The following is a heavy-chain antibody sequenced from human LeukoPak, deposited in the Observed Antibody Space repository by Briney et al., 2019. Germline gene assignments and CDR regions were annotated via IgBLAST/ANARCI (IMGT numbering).Heavy chain of an antibody. CDR2: IIPIFGTA. Sequence: SVKVSCKASGGTISNYAISWVRQAPGQGLEWMGEIIPIFGTANYAQKFQVRVTITADKSTSTAYVELSSLRSEDTAVYYCARELAGFWSPSYFDYWGQGTLVTVSS. CDR1: GGTISNYA. J-gene: IGHJ4*02. V-gene: IGHV1-69*06. CDR3: ARELAGFWSPSYFDY. D-gene: IGHD3-3*01.